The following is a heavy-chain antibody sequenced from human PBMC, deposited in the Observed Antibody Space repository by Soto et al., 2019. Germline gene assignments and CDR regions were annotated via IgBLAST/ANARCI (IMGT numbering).Heavy chain of an antibody. CDR1: GYSFTSYW. J-gene: IGHJ6*02. CDR3: ARHRANYYGSGSYYTSYYYYYGMDV. Sequence: GESLKISCNGSGYSFTSYWISWVRQMPGKGLEWMGRIDPSDSYTNYSPSFQGHVTISADKSISTAYLQWSSLKASDTAMYYCARHRANYYGSGSYYTSYYYYYGMDVWGQGTTVTVSS. D-gene: IGHD3-10*01. CDR2: IDPSDSYT. V-gene: IGHV5-10-1*01.